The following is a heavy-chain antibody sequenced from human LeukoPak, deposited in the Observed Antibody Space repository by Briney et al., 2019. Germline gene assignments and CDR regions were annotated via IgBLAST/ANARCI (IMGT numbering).Heavy chain of an antibody. CDR3: ATHQSGTMFAS. CDR2: IYYSGST. J-gene: IGHJ4*02. D-gene: IGHD1-7*01. CDR1: GGSISSSSYN. Sequence: PSETLSLTCTVSGGSISSSSYNWGWIRQPPGKGLEWIGSIYYSGSTYYNPSLKSRVTISVDTSKNQFSLKLSSVTAADTAVYICATHQSGTMFASWGQGTLVTVSS. V-gene: IGHV4-39*01.